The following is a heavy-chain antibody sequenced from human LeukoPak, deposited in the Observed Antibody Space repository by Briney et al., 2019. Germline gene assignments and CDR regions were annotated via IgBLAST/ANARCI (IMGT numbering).Heavy chain of an antibody. J-gene: IGHJ6*02. Sequence: ASVKVSCKASGYTFTSYGISWVRQAPGQGLEWMGWISAHNGNTNYAQKLQGRVTMTTDTSTSTAYMELRSLRSDDTAVYYCARENDRMITFGGVIVYYYYGMDVWGQGTTVTVSS. CDR3: ARENDRMITFGGVIVYYYYGMDV. V-gene: IGHV1-18*01. CDR1: GYTFTSYG. D-gene: IGHD3-16*02. CDR2: ISAHNGNT.